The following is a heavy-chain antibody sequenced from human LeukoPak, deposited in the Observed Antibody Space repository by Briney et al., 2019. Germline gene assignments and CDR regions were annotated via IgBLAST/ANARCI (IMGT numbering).Heavy chain of an antibody. CDR1: GYNFTIYW. Sequence: GESLKISCKGSGYNFTIYWIGWVRQMPGKGLEWMGVIYPGDSDTRYSPSFQGQVTISVDKSNSTPYLQWSSLKASDTAMYYCARRAYTSGRTYFHHWGQGTLVTVSS. V-gene: IGHV5-51*01. CDR2: IYPGDSDT. J-gene: IGHJ1*01. CDR3: ARRAYTSGRTYFHH. D-gene: IGHD6-19*01.